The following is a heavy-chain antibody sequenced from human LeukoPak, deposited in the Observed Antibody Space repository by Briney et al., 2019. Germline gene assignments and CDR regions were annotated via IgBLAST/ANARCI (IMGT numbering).Heavy chain of an antibody. CDR3: ARLTTSAADI. Sequence: SQTLSLTCTVSGGSISSGGYYWSWIRQHPGKGLEWIGYIYYSGSTYYNPSLKSRVTISVDTSKNQFSLKLSSVTAADTAVYYCARLTTSAADIWGQGTMVAVSS. CDR1: GGSISSGGYY. CDR2: IYYSGST. J-gene: IGHJ3*02. D-gene: IGHD2-2*01. V-gene: IGHV4-31*03.